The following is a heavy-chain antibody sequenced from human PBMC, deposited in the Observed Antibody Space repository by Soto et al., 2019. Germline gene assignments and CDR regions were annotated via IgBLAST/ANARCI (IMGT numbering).Heavy chain of an antibody. CDR2: IVPIVDTS. CDR3: VSVVAIPGYPDN. D-gene: IGHD5-12*01. CDR1: GGTFSSYA. Sequence: QVQLVQSGAEVRQPASSVKVSCKTSGGTFSSYAISWVRQAPGQGLEWMGGIVPIVDTSTYAQKFQGRVTITAAESTSTAYMELSSLRSDDTAIYYCVSVVAIPGYPDNWGQGTLVTVSS. J-gene: IGHJ4*02. V-gene: IGHV1-69*12.